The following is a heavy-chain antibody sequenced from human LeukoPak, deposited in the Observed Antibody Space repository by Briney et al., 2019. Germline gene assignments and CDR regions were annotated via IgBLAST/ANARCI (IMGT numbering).Heavy chain of an antibody. D-gene: IGHD6-19*01. CDR3: GGSGWTSEF. V-gene: IGHV3-7*04. CDR2: IKKDGSET. J-gene: IGHJ1*01. Sequence: GGSLRLSCAASGFTFSTDWMNWVRQAPGKGLEWVATIKKDGSETYYVDFVKGRFTISRDNAKNSVHLQMNSLRAADTAVYCSGGSGWTSEFWGLGTLVTVSS. CDR1: GFTFSTDW.